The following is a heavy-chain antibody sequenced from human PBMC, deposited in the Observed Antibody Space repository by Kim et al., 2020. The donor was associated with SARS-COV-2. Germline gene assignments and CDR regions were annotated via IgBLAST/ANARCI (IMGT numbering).Heavy chain of an antibody. V-gene: IGHV3-33*01. CDR3: ARGSDSSGWYGIDY. D-gene: IGHD6-19*01. J-gene: IGHJ4*02. Sequence: GGSLRLSCAASGFTFSSYGMHWVRQAPGKGLEWVAVIWYDGSNKYYADSVKGRFTISRDNSKNTLYLQMNSLRAEDTAVYYCARGSDSSGWYGIDYWGQGTLVTVSS. CDR1: GFTFSSYG. CDR2: IWYDGSNK.